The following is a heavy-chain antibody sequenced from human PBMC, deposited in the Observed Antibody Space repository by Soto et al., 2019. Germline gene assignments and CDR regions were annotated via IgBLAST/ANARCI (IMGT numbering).Heavy chain of an antibody. D-gene: IGHD1-26*01. CDR1: GGSMSSSNW. V-gene: IGHV4-4*02. Sequence: PSETLSLTCTVSGGSMSSSNWWNWVRQPPGKGLEWIGETRQSGRTNYNPSLKSRVTISVDKSKNEFSLKLNSLRAEDTAVYYCGRDKAVGATDYWGQGTLVTVSS. CDR2: TRQSGRT. CDR3: GRDKAVGATDY. J-gene: IGHJ4*02.